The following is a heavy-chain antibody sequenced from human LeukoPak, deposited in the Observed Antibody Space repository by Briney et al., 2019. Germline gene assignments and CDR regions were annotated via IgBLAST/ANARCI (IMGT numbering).Heavy chain of an antibody. CDR3: AKDDYGGNSENYFQH. V-gene: IGHV3-33*06. J-gene: IGHJ1*01. Sequence: GGSLRLSCAASGFTFSSYGMHWVCQAPGKGLEWVAVIWYDGSNKYYADSVKGRFTISRDNSKNTLYLQMNSLRAEDTAVYYCAKDDYGGNSENYFQHWGQGTLVTVSS. CDR1: GFTFSSYG. CDR2: IWYDGSNK. D-gene: IGHD4-23*01.